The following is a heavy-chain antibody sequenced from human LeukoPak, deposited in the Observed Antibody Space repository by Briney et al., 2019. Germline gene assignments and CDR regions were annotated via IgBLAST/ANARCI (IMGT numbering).Heavy chain of an antibody. V-gene: IGHV3-11*04. CDR2: ISSSGSTI. J-gene: IGHJ4*02. D-gene: IGHD5-18*01. CDR3: ARGSEYSYGFTGRERTKSRLDY. Sequence: GGSLRLSCAASGFSVSDYYMNWIRQSPGKGLEWISFISSSGSTIFYADSVKGRFTISRDTTKNTLSVQMNSLRADDTAVYYCARGSEYSYGFTGRERTKSRLDYWGQGTLVTVSS. CDR1: GFSVSDYY.